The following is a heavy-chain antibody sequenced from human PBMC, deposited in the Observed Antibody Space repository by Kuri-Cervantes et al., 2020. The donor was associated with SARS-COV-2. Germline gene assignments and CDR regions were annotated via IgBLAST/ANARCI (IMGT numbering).Heavy chain of an antibody. CDR1: GGSFSGYY. V-gene: IGHV4-34*01. CDR3: ASSGLYYDFWPQNDLDY. CDR2: INHSGST. J-gene: IGHJ4*02. D-gene: IGHD3-3*01. Sequence: SQTLSLTCAVYGGSFSGYYWSWIRQPPGKGLEWIGEINHSGSTNYNPSLKSRVTKSVDTSKNQFSPKLSSVTAADTAVYYCASSGLYYDFWPQNDLDYWGQGTLVTVSS.